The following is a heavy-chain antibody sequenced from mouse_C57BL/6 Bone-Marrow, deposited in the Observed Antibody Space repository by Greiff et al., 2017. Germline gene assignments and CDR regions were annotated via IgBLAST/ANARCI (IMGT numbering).Heavy chain of an antibody. Sequence: VQLQQSGPELVKPGASVKISCKASGYSFTGYYMNWVKQSPEKSLEWIGEINPSTGGTTYNQKFKAKATLTVDKSSSTAYMQLKSLTSEDSAVYYCARGYYGSSDDPSFYWYFDVWGTGTTVTVSS. CDR1: GYSFTGYY. V-gene: IGHV1-42*01. CDR3: ARGYYGSSDDPSFYWYFDV. D-gene: IGHD1-1*01. CDR2: INPSTGGT. J-gene: IGHJ1*03.